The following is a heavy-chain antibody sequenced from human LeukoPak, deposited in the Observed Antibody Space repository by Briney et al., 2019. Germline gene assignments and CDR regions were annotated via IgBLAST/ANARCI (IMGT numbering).Heavy chain of an antibody. CDR1: GYTFISYY. J-gene: IGHJ4*02. D-gene: IGHD4-11*01. CDR2: INPSGGST. CDR3: ARDPYSNYYFDY. Sequence: GASVKVSCKASGYTFISYYMHWVRQAPGQGLEWMGIINPSGGSTRYAQKFQGRVTMTRDTSTSTVYMELSSLRSEDRAVYYCARDPYSNYYFDYWGQGTLVTVSS. V-gene: IGHV1-46*01.